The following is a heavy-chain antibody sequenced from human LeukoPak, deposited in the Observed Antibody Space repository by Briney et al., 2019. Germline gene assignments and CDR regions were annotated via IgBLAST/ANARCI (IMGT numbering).Heavy chain of an antibody. CDR2: ISYDGSKK. J-gene: IGHJ4*02. D-gene: IGHD4-11*01. CDR1: GFTFSNYA. Sequence: GGSLRLSCAASGFTFSNYAIHWVRQAPGKGLEWVAVISYDGSKKYYGDSVKGRFTISRDNSKNTLYLQMNSLRPEDTAVYYCARGNDYSPFDYWGQGTLVTVSS. CDR3: ARGNDYSPFDY. V-gene: IGHV3-30*04.